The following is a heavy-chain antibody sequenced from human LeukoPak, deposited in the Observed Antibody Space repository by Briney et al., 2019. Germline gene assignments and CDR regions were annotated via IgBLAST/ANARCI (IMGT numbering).Heavy chain of an antibody. V-gene: IGHV4-34*01. CDR3: ARDRGVTTFGYFDY. J-gene: IGHJ4*02. CDR1: GGSFSGYY. Sequence: PSETLSLTCAAYGGSFSGYYWSWIRQPPGKGLEWIGEINHSGSTNYNPSLKSRVTISVDTSKNQFSLKLSSVTAADTAVYYCARDRGVTTFGYFDYWGQGTLVTVSS. CDR2: INHSGST. D-gene: IGHD4-17*01.